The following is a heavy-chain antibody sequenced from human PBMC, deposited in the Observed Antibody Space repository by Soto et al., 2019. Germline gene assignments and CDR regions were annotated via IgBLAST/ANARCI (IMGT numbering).Heavy chain of an antibody. CDR3: ARLGAFYQSLDP. J-gene: IGHJ5*02. CDR1: GGSLSPNY. D-gene: IGHD3-3*02. Sequence: QLQLQESGPGLVKPSETLSITCTVSGGSLSPNYWSWIRQPPGKGLEWVGYIYYAGSTSYNPSLKSRVTISLDTSKSQFSLSLSSVTAADTAVYYCARLGAFYQSLDPWGPGTLVTVSS. V-gene: IGHV4-59*08. CDR2: IYYAGST.